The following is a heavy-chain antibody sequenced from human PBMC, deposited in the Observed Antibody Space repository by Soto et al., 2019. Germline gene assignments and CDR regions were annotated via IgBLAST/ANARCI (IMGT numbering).Heavy chain of an antibody. CDR3: ATRRGAGAHFDY. CDR1: GFTFSSYA. D-gene: IGHD2-15*01. CDR2: VSIGGST. Sequence: GGSLRLSCAASGFTFSSYAMGWVRQGPGKGLEWVAVVSIGGSTHYADSVRGRFTISRDNSKNTLSLQMNSLTAEDTAVYFCATRRGAGAHFDYWGQGALVTVYS. J-gene: IGHJ4*02. V-gene: IGHV3-23*01.